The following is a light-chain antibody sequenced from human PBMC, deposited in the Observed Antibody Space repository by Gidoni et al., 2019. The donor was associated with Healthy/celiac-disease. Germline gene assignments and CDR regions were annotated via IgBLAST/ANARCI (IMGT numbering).Light chain of an antibody. J-gene: IGKJ4*01. CDR2: DAS. V-gene: IGKV3-11*01. CDR1: QSVSSY. CDR3: QQRSNWPALT. Sequence: IVLTHSPATLSLSPGERATLPCRASQSVSSYLAWYQQKPGKATRLLIDDASNRAPAIPARFSGSGSGTDCTLTISSLEPEDFAVNYCQQRSNWPALTFXGXTKVEIK.